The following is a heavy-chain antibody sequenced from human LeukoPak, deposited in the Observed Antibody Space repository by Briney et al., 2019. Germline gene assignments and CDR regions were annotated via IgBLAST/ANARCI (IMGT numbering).Heavy chain of an antibody. Sequence: SETLSLTCSVYGGSFSTKYWTWIRQPPGKGLEWIGEINHSGSTNYNPSLKSRVTISVDTSKNQFSLKLSSVTAADTAVYYCARGGYYGSGNDFRFDPWGQGTLVTVSS. D-gene: IGHD3-10*01. J-gene: IGHJ5*02. CDR1: GGSFSTKY. CDR3: ARGGYYGSGNDFRFDP. V-gene: IGHV4-34*01. CDR2: INHSGST.